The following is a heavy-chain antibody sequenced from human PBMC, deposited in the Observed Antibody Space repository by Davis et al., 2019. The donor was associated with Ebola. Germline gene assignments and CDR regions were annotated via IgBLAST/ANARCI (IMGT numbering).Heavy chain of an antibody. J-gene: IGHJ6*02. D-gene: IGHD3-3*01. V-gene: IGHV3-23*01. CDR3: AREERFLEWLEGNYYYGMDV. CDR2: VSGSGGTR. CDR1: GLTFSNFA. Sequence: GESLKISCTASGLTFSNFAMSWVRQAPGKGLEWVSAVSGSGGTRYYADSVKGRFTISRDNSKSTLYLQMNSLRAEDTAVYYCAREERFLEWLEGNYYYGMDVWGQGTTVTVSS.